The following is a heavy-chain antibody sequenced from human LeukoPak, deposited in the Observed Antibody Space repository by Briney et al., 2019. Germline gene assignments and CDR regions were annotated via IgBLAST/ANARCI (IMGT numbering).Heavy chain of an antibody. D-gene: IGHD3-3*01. J-gene: IGHJ5*02. CDR3: ARKLRFWSGYYTYWFDP. Sequence: PSETLSLTWAVYGGSFSGYYWSWIRKLPGKGLEWIGEIKHSGSNNYNPSLKSRVTISVDTSKNQFSLKLSSVTAADTAVYYCARKLRFWSGYYTYWFDPWGQGTLVTVSS. V-gene: IGHV4-34*01. CDR2: IKHSGSN. CDR1: GGSFSGYY.